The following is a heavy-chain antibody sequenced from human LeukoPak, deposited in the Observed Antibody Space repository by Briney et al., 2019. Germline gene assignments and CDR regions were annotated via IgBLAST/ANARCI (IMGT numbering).Heavy chain of an antibody. J-gene: IGHJ4*02. Sequence: SQTLSLTCAISGDSVSSNSAAWNWIRQSPSRGLEWLGRTYYRSKWYNDYAVTVKSRITINPDTSKNQFSLQLNSVTPEDTAVYYCARDPDSSSWHSTRILNFDYWGQGTLVTVSS. CDR2: TYYRSKWYN. CDR1: GDSVSSNSAA. D-gene: IGHD6-13*01. V-gene: IGHV6-1*01. CDR3: ARDPDSSSWHSTRILNFDY.